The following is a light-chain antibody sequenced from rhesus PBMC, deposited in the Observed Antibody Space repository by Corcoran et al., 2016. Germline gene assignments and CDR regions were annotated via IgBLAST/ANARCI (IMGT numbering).Light chain of an antibody. J-gene: IGKJ1*01. CDR2: YTS. CDR3: QQHNSYPPT. CDR1: QDIINY. V-gene: IGKV1S14*01. Sequence: DIQMTQSPSSLSASVGDTVTITCRASQDIINYLAWYQQKPGKAPKPLIYYTSDLESGVPSRFSGSGSGTDFTLTISSLQPEDFAIYYCQQHNSYPPTFGQGTKVEIK.